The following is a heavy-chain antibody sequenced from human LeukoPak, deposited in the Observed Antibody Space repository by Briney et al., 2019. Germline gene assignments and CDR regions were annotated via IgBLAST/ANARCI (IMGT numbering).Heavy chain of an antibody. V-gene: IGHV3-7*01. CDR1: GFTFSGYW. Sequence: GGSLRLSCVASGFTFSGYWMMWVRPAAGRGVDCVANMNQDGSEKYYVVSVNGRFTNSRHNPKNSLALQTNSLRAEDTAVYYCARVRGSAALDYWGQGTMVSVSS. CDR2: MNQDGSEK. CDR3: ARVRGSAALDY. D-gene: IGHD1-26*01. J-gene: IGHJ4*02.